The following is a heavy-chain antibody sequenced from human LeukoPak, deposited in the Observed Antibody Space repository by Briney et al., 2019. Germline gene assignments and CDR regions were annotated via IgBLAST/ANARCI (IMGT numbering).Heavy chain of an antibody. J-gene: IGHJ4*02. V-gene: IGHV5-51*01. CDR3: ARPGYYYDSSGPLGGYFDY. CDR1: GYSFTSYW. CDR2: IYPGDSDT. Sequence: GESLKIPCKGSGYSFTSYWIGWARQMPGKGLEWMGIIYPGDSDTRYSPSFQGQVTLSADKSISTAYLQWSSLKASDTAMYYCARPGYYYDSSGPLGGYFDYWGQGTLVTVSS. D-gene: IGHD3-22*01.